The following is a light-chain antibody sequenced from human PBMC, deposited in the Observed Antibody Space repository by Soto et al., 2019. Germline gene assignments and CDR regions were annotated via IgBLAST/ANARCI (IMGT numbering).Light chain of an antibody. V-gene: IGKV3-20*01. CDR1: QSVSRNY. CDR3: QQYGSSGT. Sequence: ENGLTQSPGTLSLSPGERATLSCRASQSVSRNYVAWYQQKPGQAPRLLIYGASSRATGIPARFSGSGSGTDFTLTISRLEPEDFAVYYCQQYGSSGTFGQGTKVDIK. CDR2: GAS. J-gene: IGKJ1*01.